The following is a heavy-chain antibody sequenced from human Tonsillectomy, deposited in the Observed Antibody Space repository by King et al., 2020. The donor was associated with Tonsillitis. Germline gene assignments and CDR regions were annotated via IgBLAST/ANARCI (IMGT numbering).Heavy chain of an antibody. Sequence: TLKESGPTLVKPTQTLTLTCTFSGFSLSTSGVGVGWIRQPPGKALEWLALIYWDDDKRYSPSLKSRLTITKDTSKNQVVLTMTNIDPVDTATYYCARGPSSWFGELLYYFDYWGQGTLVTVSS. CDR3: ARGPSSWFGELLYYFDY. J-gene: IGHJ4*02. CDR2: IYWDDDK. D-gene: IGHD3-10*01. V-gene: IGHV2-5*02. CDR1: GFSLSTSGVG.